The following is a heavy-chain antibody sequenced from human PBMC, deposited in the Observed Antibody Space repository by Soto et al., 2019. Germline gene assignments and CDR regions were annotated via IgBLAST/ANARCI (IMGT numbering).Heavy chain of an antibody. V-gene: IGHV3-9*01. J-gene: IGHJ1*01. Sequence: SLRLACAASGFTFDDYAMHWVRQVPGKGLEWVSGINWNSGSIGYGDSVKGRFAISRDNAKNSLHLQMNSLSAEDTAFYYCVKDESINWYSGHFRHWGQGTLVTVSS. CDR1: GFTFDDYA. D-gene: IGHD6-13*01. CDR2: INWNSGSI. CDR3: VKDESINWYSGHFRH.